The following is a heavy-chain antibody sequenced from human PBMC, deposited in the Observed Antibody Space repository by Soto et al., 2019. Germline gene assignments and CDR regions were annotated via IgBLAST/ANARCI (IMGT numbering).Heavy chain of an antibody. Sequence: SETLSLTCTVSGGSMSSSSTYYWGWMRQPPGKGLEWIANIYYSGSTNYNPSLKSRVIISVDRSKNQFSLKVSSVTAADTAVYYCARETYGDYVGYFDPWGQGTLVTVSS. CDR3: ARETYGDYVGYFDP. D-gene: IGHD4-17*01. CDR1: GGSMSSSSTYY. J-gene: IGHJ5*02. CDR2: IYYSGST. V-gene: IGHV4-61*05.